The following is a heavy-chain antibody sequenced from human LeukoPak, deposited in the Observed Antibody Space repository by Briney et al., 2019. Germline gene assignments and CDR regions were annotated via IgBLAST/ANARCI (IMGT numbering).Heavy chain of an antibody. V-gene: IGHV4-4*02. Sequence: PSETLSLTCAVSGGSISSSNWWSWVRQPPGKGLEWIGEIYHSGSTNYNPSLKSRVTISVDKSQNQFSLKLTSVTAADTAVYHCARGPTYRTAAGDYYGTDVWGQGTAVTVSS. CDR3: ARGPTYRTAAGDYYGTDV. J-gene: IGHJ6*02. D-gene: IGHD6-13*01. CDR1: GGSISSSNW. CDR2: IYHSGST.